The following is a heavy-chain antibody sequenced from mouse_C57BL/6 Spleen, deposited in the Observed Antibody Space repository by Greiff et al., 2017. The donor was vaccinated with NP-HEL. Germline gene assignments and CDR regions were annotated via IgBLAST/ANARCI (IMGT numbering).Heavy chain of an antibody. D-gene: IGHD1-1*01. CDR2: INPSTGGT. Sequence: EVQLQQSGPELVKPGASVKISCKASGYSFTGYYMNWVKQSPEKSLEWIGEINPSTGGTTYNQKFKAKATLTVDKSSSTAYMQLKSLTSEDSAVYYCAREGAVATDFDYWGQGTTLTVSS. CDR3: AREGAVATDFDY. J-gene: IGHJ2*01. CDR1: GYSFTGYY. V-gene: IGHV1-42*01.